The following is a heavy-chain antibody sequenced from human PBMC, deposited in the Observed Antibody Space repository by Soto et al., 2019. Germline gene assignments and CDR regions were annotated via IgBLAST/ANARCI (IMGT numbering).Heavy chain of an antibody. D-gene: IGHD1-7*01. Sequence: GASVKASCKASRGTFSSYAMSWVRRAPGQGLEWMGVIIPIFGTANYAQKFQGRVTITADESTSTAYMELSSLRSEDTAVYYCARDMTRTVVPYFDFWGQGTLVTVSS. J-gene: IGHJ4*02. CDR2: IIPIFGTA. V-gene: IGHV1-69*13. CDR1: RGTFSSYA. CDR3: ARDMTRTVVPYFDF.